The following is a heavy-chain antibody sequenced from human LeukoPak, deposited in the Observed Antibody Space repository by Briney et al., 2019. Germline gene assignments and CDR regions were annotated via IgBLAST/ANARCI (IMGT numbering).Heavy chain of an antibody. V-gene: IGHV3-15*07. D-gene: IGHD1-14*01. CDR2: VKSKADGGTI. J-gene: IGHJ4*02. Sequence: GGSLRLSCAASGSIFSTAWMNWVRQAPGKGLEWVGRVKSKADGGTIDYAAPVKGRFIISRDDSKNTLYLQMNSLKTEDTAVYFCATDRRYHRDWGQGTLVTVSS. CDR3: ATDRRYHRD. CDR1: GSIFSTAW.